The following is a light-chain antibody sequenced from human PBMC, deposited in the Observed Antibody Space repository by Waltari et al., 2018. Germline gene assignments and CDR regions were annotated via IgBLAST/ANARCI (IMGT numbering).Light chain of an antibody. Sequence: QSALTKPPSASGSPGQSVTISCTGTRDDVGGYNYVSWSRQHPGKAPKFLFYQVSNLPSGVPDRFSGSRSGNTASLTVAGRQAEDGADDYCSSFAGSNAVLFGGGTKLTVL. CDR2: QVS. CDR3: SSFAGSNAVL. V-gene: IGLV2-8*01. J-gene: IGLJ2*01. CDR1: RDDVGGYNY.